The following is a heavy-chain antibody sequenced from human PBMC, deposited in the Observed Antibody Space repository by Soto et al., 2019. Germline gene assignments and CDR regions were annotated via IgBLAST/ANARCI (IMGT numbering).Heavy chain of an antibody. CDR1: GGSINSGGYY. CDR3: ARDHKGDHWLDA. Sequence: QVQLQESGPGLVKPSQTLSLTCTVSGGSINSGGYYWSWIRQHPGKGLEWIGYIYYNGNTNYNPYLRSRVTISVDKYKNQFSLKLSAVTAANTAVYYCARDHKGDHWLDAWGQGTLVTVSS. J-gene: IGHJ5*02. V-gene: IGHV4-31*03. CDR2: IYYNGNT.